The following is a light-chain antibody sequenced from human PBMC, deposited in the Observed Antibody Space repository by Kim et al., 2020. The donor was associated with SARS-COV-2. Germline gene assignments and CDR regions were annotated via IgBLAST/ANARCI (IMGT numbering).Light chain of an antibody. CDR1: QSISSW. Sequence: DIQMTQSPSTLSVSVGDRVTITCRASQSISSWLAWYQQKPGKAPKLLIYKASSLESGVPSRFSGSGSGTEFTLTISSLQPDDFATYYCQQYNSYSPLTFGGGTKLEI. J-gene: IGKJ4*01. CDR3: QQYNSYSPLT. CDR2: KAS. V-gene: IGKV1-5*03.